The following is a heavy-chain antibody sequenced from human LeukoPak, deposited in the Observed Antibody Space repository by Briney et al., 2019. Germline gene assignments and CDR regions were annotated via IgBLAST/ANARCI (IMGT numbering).Heavy chain of an antibody. J-gene: IGHJ6*02. CDR1: GDSISSSY. CDR3: ARSAAGLSYGMDV. V-gene: IGHV4-59*08. D-gene: IGHD6-13*01. CDR2: IYYSGST. Sequence: SETLSLTCTVSGDSISSSYWSWIRQTQGKGLEWIGHIYYSGSTNYNPSLKSRVTISVDTSKNQFSLKLSSVTAADTAVYFCARSAAGLSYGMDVWGQGTTVTVSS.